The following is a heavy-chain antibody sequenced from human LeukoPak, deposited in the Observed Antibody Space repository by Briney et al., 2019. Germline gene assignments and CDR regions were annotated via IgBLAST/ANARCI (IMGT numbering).Heavy chain of an antibody. D-gene: IGHD6-6*01. CDR2: IVVGSGNT. Sequence: SVKVSCKASGFTFTSSAMQRVRQARGQRLEWIGWIVVGSGNTNYAQKFQERVTITRDMSTSTAYMELSSLRSEDTAVYYCAAGRKVGPSSYYYYYGMDVWGQGTTVTVSS. J-gene: IGHJ6*02. CDR3: AAGRKVGPSSYYYYYGMDV. V-gene: IGHV1-58*02. CDR1: GFTFTSSA.